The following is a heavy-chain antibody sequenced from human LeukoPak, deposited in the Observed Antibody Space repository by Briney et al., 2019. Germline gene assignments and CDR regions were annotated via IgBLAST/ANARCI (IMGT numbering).Heavy chain of an antibody. Sequence: PSQTLSLTCTVSGGSINSAGYYWSWIRQPAGKGLEWIGRIYPSGSTIYNPSLKSRVTISVDTSKNQVSLKMNSVTATDAAVYYCARVFGGDDFNYYYYYMDVWGKGTTVTISS. CDR2: IYPSGST. V-gene: IGHV4-61*02. J-gene: IGHJ6*03. CDR3: ARVFGGDDFNYYYYYMDV. D-gene: IGHD5-12*01. CDR1: GGSINSAGYY.